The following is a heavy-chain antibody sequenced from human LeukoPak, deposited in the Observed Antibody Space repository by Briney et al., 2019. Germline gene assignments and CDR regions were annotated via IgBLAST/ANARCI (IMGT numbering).Heavy chain of an antibody. CDR3: ASTSLAAAGYYYMDV. CDR1: GGSISSSSYY. J-gene: IGHJ6*03. D-gene: IGHD6-25*01. V-gene: IGHV4-39*07. Sequence: SETLSLTCTVSGGSISSSSYYWGWIRRPPGKGLEWIGSIYYSGSTNYNPSLKSRVTISVDTSKNQFSLKLSSVTAADTAVYYCASTSLAAAGYYYMDVWGKGTTVTVSS. CDR2: IYYSGST.